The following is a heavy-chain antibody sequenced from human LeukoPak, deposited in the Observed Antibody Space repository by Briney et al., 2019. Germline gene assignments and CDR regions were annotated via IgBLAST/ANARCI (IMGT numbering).Heavy chain of an antibody. V-gene: IGHV1-2*02. D-gene: IGHD3-22*01. J-gene: IGHJ4*02. CDR1: GYTFTGYY. CDR3: ARDYYDSSGYHDY. Sequence: ASVKVSCKASGYTFTGYYMHWVRQAPGQGLEWMGWINPNSGGTNYAQKFQGRVTMTRDTSICTAYMELSRLRSDDTAVYYCARDYYDSSGYHDYWGQGTLVTVSS. CDR2: INPNSGGT.